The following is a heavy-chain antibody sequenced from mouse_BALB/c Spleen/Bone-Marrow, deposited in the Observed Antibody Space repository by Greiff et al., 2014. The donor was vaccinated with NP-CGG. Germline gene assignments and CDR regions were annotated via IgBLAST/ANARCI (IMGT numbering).Heavy chain of an antibody. Sequence: QVQLKQSGSVLVRPGASVKLSCKASGYTFSSSWMHWAQQRPGQGLEWIGEIHPNSGNTNYNEKFKGKATLTVDTSSSTAYVDHRSRTSEDSTVKYCARRDRYAYYFDYWGRGTTLTVSS. J-gene: IGHJ2*01. D-gene: IGHD2-14*01. CDR3: ARRDRYAYYFDY. V-gene: IGHV1S130*01. CDR2: IHPNSGNT. CDR1: GYTFSSSW.